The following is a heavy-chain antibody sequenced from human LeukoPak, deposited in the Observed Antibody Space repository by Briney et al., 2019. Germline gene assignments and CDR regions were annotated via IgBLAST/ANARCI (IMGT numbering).Heavy chain of an antibody. Sequence: ASVKVSCKASGYTFTGYYMHWVRQAPGQGLEWMGWINPNSGGTNYAQKFQGRVTLTWTTSISTAYMELSSLKSEDTAVYFCARSGPISLRFWGQGTLVTVSS. CDR1: GYTFTGYY. CDR2: INPNSGGT. J-gene: IGHJ4*02. CDR3: ARSGPISLRF. D-gene: IGHD2/OR15-2a*01. V-gene: IGHV1-2*02.